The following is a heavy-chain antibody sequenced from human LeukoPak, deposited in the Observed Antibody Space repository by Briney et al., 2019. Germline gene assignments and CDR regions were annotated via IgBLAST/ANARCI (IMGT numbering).Heavy chain of an antibody. CDR2: ISSSGSTI. D-gene: IGHD6-13*01. CDR1: GFTFSSYE. V-gene: IGHV3-48*03. J-gene: IGHJ3*02. Sequence: GGSLRLSCAASGFTFSSYEMNWVRQAPGKGLEWVSYISSSGSTIYYADSVKGRFTISRDNAKNSLYLQMNSLRAEDTAVYYCARTRYGYSSSWCAFDIWGQGTMVTVSS. CDR3: ARTRYGYSSSWCAFDI.